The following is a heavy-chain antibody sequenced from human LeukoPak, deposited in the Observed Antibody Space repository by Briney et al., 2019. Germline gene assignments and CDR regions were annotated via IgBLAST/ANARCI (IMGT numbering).Heavy chain of an antibody. CDR3: AKYHIAAADYYYYGMDV. Sequence: GGSLRLSCAASGFTFSSYAMSWVRQAPGKGLEWVSAISGSGGSTYYADSVKGRFTISRDNSKNTLYLQMNSLRAEDTAVYYCAKYHIAAADYYYYGMDVWGQGTTVTVSS. CDR1: GFTFSSYA. CDR2: ISGSGGST. V-gene: IGHV3-23*01. J-gene: IGHJ6*02. D-gene: IGHD6-13*01.